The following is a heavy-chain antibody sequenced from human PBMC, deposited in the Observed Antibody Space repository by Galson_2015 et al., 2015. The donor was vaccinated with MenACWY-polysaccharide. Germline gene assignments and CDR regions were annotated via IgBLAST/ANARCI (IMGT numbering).Heavy chain of an antibody. CDR1: GGAFTSHA. V-gene: IGHV1-69*13. D-gene: IGHD3-10*01. J-gene: IGHJ6*02. CDR2: IITVFGIP. Sequence: SVKVSCKASGGAFTSHAFSWLRQAPGQAPEWMGGIITVFGIPNYAQKFQGRVTITADEPTSTVHMKLSSLTSEDTAVYYCARTYYYGSGSYYYSFYYMDVWGQGTRSPSP. CDR3: ARTYYYGSGSYYYSFYYMDV.